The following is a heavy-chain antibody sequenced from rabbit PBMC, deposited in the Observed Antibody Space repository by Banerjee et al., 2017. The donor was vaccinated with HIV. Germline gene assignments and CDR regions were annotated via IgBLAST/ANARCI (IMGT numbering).Heavy chain of an antibody. D-gene: IGHD6-1*01. CDR2: IDPVFGST. Sequence: QEQLVESGGGLVKPAGSLTLTCTASGFSFSNNYVMCWVRQAPGKGLEWIGYIDPVFGSTYYASWVNGRFTISSHNAQNTLYLQLNSLTAADTATYFCTRDDYSDGAAGHNYSPLFNLWGQGTLVTDS. V-gene: IGHV1S45*01. CDR3: TRDDYSDGAAGHNYSPLFNL. CDR1: GFSFSNNYV. J-gene: IGHJ4*01.